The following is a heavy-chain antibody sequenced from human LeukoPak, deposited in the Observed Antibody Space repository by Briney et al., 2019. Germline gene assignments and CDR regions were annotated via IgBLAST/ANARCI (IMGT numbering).Heavy chain of an antibody. CDR3: AKGLLWFGELSPSFDY. D-gene: IGHD3-10*01. J-gene: IGHJ4*02. CDR2: ISYDGSNK. CDR1: GFTLSSYG. V-gene: IGHV3-30*18. Sequence: GRSLRLSCAASGFTLSSYGMHWVRQAPGKGLEWVAVISYDGSNKYYADSVKGRFTISRDNSKNTLYLQMNSLRAEDTAVYYCAKGLLWFGELSPSFDYWGQGTLVTVSS.